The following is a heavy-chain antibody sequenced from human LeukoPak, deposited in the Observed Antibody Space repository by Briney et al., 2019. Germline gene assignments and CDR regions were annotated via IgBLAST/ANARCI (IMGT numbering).Heavy chain of an antibody. CDR2: INPSGGST. J-gene: IGHJ3*02. V-gene: IGHV1-46*01. CDR3: ALYFVVVTAIRGAFDI. Sequence: ASVKVSCKASGYTFTSYYMHWVRQAPGQGLEWMGIINPSGGSTSYAQEFQGRVTMTRDTSTSTVYMELSSLRSEDTAVYYCALYFVVVTAIRGAFDIWGQGTMVTVSS. CDR1: GYTFTSYY. D-gene: IGHD2-21*02.